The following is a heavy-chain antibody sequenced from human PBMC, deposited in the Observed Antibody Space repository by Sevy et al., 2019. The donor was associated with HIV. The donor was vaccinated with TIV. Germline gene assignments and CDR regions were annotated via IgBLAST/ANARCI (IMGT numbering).Heavy chain of an antibody. D-gene: IGHD3-22*01. J-gene: IGHJ4*02. CDR2: ISGSGGSS. Sequence: GGSLRLSCAASGFTFSRYAMSWVRQAPGKGLEWVSAISGSGGSSYYADSVKGRFTISRDNSKNTLYLQMNSLRAEDTAVYYCAKDRRYYDSSGYYAFDYWGQGTLVTVSS. CDR1: GFTFSRYA. CDR3: AKDRRYYDSSGYYAFDY. V-gene: IGHV3-23*01.